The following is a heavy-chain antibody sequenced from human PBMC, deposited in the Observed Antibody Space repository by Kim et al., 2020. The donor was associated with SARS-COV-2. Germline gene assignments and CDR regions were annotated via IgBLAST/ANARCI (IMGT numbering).Heavy chain of an antibody. J-gene: IGHJ3*02. CDR1: GFTFSSYD. CDR2: IGTGGDT. CDR3: ARRGSSRPFDAFDI. Sequence: GGSLRLSCAASGFTFSSYDMHWVRQATGKGLEWVSGIGTGGDTYYPGSVKGRFTISRENAKSSFYLQMNSLRAGDTAVYYCARRGSSRPFDAFDIWGQGT. D-gene: IGHD6-13*01. V-gene: IGHV3-13*01.